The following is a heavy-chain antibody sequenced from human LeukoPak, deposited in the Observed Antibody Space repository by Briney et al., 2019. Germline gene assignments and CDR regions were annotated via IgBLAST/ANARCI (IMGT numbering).Heavy chain of an antibody. D-gene: IGHD3-3*01. V-gene: IGHV3-21*04. Sequence: GGSLRLSCAASGFTLNTYSMNWVRQAPGKGLEWVSSISFSSSYIYYADSLRGRFTIPRDNAQNSLYLHMNSLRAEDTAVYYCAKGITIFGVNTLWYFFDYWGQGTLVTVSS. CDR1: GFTLNTYS. CDR3: AKGITIFGVNTLWYFFDY. CDR2: ISFSSSYI. J-gene: IGHJ4*02.